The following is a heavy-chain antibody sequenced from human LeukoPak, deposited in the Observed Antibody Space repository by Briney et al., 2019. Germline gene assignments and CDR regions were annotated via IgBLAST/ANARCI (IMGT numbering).Heavy chain of an antibody. CDR3: ARASHGSGSYYGDY. D-gene: IGHD3-10*01. J-gene: IGHJ4*02. V-gene: IGHV1-8*01. CDR1: GYTFTSYD. CDR2: MNPNSGNT. Sequence: ASVKVSCKASGYTFTSYDINWVRQAPGQGLEWMGWMNPNSGNTGYAQKFQGRVTMTRNTSISTAYMELSSLRSEDTAVYYCARASHGSGSYYGDYWGQGTLVTVSS.